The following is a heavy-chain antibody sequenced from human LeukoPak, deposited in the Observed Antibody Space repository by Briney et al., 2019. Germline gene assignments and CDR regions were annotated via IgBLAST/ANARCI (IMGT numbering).Heavy chain of an antibody. CDR1: GFTFSSYA. D-gene: IGHD2-15*01. CDR3: AREGRYYYYMDV. Sequence: PGGSLRLSCAASGFTFSSYAMSWVRQAPGKGLEWVSAISGSGGSTYYADSVKGRFTISRDSSKNSLYLQMNSLRAEDTALYYCAREGRYYYYMDVWGKGTTVTVSS. V-gene: IGHV3-23*01. CDR2: ISGSGGST. J-gene: IGHJ6*03.